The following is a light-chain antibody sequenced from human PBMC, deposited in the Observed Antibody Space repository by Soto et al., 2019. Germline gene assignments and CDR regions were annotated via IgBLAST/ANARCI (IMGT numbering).Light chain of an antibody. CDR3: MQTVQTPIT. J-gene: IGKJ5*01. V-gene: IGKV2-28*01. Sequence: DIVVTQSPLSLPVTPGEPASISCRSSQALLRSNGYNYFNWYLQRPGQSPHLLIYGGSNVAPGVPDRFSGSGSGTDFTLRISRVEADDVGVYYCMQTVQTPITFGQGTRLEI. CDR2: GGS. CDR1: QALLRSNGYNY.